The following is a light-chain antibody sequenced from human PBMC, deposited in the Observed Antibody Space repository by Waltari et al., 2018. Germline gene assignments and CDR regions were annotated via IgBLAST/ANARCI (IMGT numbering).Light chain of an antibody. V-gene: IGKV6D-21*02. Sequence: DIVLTQARGFQSVTPQERVTITCRVSQRVGTSFHWYQQKPGQSPKLLINSASQPAPGVPERFSGSGSGTDFTLNISRLEAEDAAAYYCQQSSSLPSTFGQGTRVEIK. CDR2: SAS. CDR3: QQSSSLPST. J-gene: IGKJ5*01. CDR1: QRVGTS.